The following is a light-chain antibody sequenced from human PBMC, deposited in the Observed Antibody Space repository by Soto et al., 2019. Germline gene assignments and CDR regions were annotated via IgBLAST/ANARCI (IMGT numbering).Light chain of an antibody. Sequence: DIIFPHSLFTLSLSPGDSACLSCRASQSVSSYLAWYQQKPGQAPRLLIYGASSRATGVPDRFSGSGSGIDFTLTISRLEPEDFAVYYCQQYGSSLTWTFGQGTKVDIK. CDR1: QSVSSY. J-gene: IGKJ1*01. CDR2: GAS. CDR3: QQYGSSLTWT. V-gene: IGKV3-20*01.